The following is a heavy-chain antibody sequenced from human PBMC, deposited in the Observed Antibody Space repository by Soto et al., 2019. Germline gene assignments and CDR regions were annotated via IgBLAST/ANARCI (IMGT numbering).Heavy chain of an antibody. CDR1: GFTFSSYG. J-gene: IGHJ3*02. Sequence: GGSLRLSCAASGFTFSSYGMHWVRQAPGKGLEWVAVIWYDGSNKYYADSVKGRFTISRDNSKNTLYLQMNSLRAEDTAVYYCARGHSSGYWLVVFDIWGQGTMVTVSS. V-gene: IGHV3-33*01. CDR2: IWYDGSNK. D-gene: IGHD3-22*01. CDR3: ARGHSSGYWLVVFDI.